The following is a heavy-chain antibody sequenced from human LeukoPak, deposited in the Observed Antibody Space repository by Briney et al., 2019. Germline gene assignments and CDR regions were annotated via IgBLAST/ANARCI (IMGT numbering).Heavy chain of an antibody. CDR2: IKGDGGDK. Sequence: GGSLRLSCVTSGLTFSKSWMTWVRQPPGKGLQWVAHIKGDGGDKYYVDSVKGRFTISRDNGKTSVYLQMNSLRAEDTAVYYCATWSSGWQFDYWGQGTLVSVSS. J-gene: IGHJ4*02. CDR1: GLTFSKSW. V-gene: IGHV3-7*05. D-gene: IGHD6-19*01. CDR3: ATWSSGWQFDY.